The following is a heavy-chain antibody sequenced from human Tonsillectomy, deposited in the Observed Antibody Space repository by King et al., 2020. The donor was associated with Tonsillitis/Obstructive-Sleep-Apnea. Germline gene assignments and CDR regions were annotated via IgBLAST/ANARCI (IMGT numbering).Heavy chain of an antibody. CDR3: ARAYNGDYSWDY. V-gene: IGHV5-51*01. CDR1: GYSLTTNW. Sequence: QLVQSGAEVKKPGESLKISCKASGYSLTTNWIGWLRQMPGKGLEWMGIIHLADSNTKYSPSFQGQVTVSADKSISTAYLQWSSLEASDTAMYYCARAYNGDYSWDYWGQGTLVTVSS. D-gene: IGHD4-17*01. CDR2: IHLADSNT. J-gene: IGHJ4*02.